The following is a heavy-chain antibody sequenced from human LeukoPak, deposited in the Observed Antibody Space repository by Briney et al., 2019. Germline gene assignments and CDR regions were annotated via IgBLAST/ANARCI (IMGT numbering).Heavy chain of an antibody. J-gene: IGHJ5*02. CDR1: GFTFSSYV. D-gene: IGHD3-22*01. V-gene: IGHV3-30*04. Sequence: PGRSLRLSCAASGFTFSSYVMHWVRQAPGKGLEWVAIISYDGSNEYYADSVKGRFTISRGNAKNTLNLQMNSLRAEDTAVYYCARDLGQYYDTSDNWFDPWGQGTLVTVSS. CDR3: ARDLGQYYDTSDNWFDP. CDR2: ISYDGSNE.